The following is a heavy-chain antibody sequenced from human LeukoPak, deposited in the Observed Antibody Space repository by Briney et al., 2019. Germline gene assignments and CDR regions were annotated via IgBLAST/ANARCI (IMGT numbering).Heavy chain of an antibody. Sequence: SETLSLTCAVYGESFSGHYWTWIRQSPGMGLEWIGEIHDTGSTNYIPSLKSRVTMSVDTSKNQFSLKLAFVTAADTALYYCARRSFNVNWRSNRFYFDFWAQGTLVTVSS. J-gene: IGHJ4*02. D-gene: IGHD6-6*01. V-gene: IGHV4-34*01. CDR2: IHDTGST. CDR1: GESFSGHY. CDR3: ARRSFNVNWRSNRFYFDF.